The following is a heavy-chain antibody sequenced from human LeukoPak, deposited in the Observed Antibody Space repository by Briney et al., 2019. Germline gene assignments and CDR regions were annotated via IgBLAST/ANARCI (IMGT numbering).Heavy chain of an antibody. Sequence: PGGSLRLSCAASGFTFSNGWMSWVRQAPGKGLEWVGRIKSKRERGTTDYAAPVKGRFTISRDGSTNTVYLHMNSLKTEHTAVYFCTSNLYCNTSSCYTLDNWGQGTLVAVSP. CDR3: TSNLYCNTSSCYTLDN. CDR2: IKSKRERGTT. J-gene: IGHJ4*02. V-gene: IGHV3-15*01. CDR1: GFTFSNGW. D-gene: IGHD2-2*02.